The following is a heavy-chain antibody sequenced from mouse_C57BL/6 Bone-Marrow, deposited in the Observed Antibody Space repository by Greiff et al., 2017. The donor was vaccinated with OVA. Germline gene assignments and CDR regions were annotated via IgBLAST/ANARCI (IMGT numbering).Heavy chain of an antibody. V-gene: IGHV1-81*01. Sequence: QVQLQQSGAELARPGASVKLSCKASGYTFTSYGISWVKQRTGQGLEWIGEIYPRSGNTYSNEKFKGKATLTADKSSSTAYMELRSLTSEDSAVYFCARGRNCYGRGRGLAYWGRGTLVTVSA. CDR3: ARGRNCYGRGRGLAY. J-gene: IGHJ3*01. D-gene: IGHD1-1*01. CDR2: IYPRSGNT. CDR1: GYTFTSYG.